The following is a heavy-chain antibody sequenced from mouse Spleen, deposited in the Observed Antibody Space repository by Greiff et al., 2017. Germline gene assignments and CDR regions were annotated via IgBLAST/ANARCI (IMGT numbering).Heavy chain of an antibody. Sequence: EVQLQQSGPELVKPGASVKIPCKASGYTFTDYNMDWVKQSHGKSLEWIGDINPNNGGTIYNQKFKGKATLTVDKSSSTAYMELRSLTSEDTAVYYCARSRITTVEMDYWGQGTSVTVSS. CDR3: ARSRITTVEMDY. V-gene: IGHV1-18*01. J-gene: IGHJ4*01. CDR2: INPNNGGT. CDR1: GYTFTDYN. D-gene: IGHD1-1*01.